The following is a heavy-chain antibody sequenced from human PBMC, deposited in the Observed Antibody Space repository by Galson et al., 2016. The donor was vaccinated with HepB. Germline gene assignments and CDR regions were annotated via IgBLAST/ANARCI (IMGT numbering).Heavy chain of an antibody. J-gene: IGHJ6*03. V-gene: IGHV1-69*06. Sequence: SVKVSCKASGGTFNYNAISWVRQAPGQGLQWMGGIIPMFGTAKYAQKFQGRVTITADKSKSTAYLELTSLRSEDAAVYYCARGAVGSWSWTGFYNYHHYYLDGWGEGTTVTVSS. D-gene: IGHD3/OR15-3a*01. CDR3: ARGAVGSWSWTGFYNYHHYYLDG. CDR2: IIPMFGTA. CDR1: GGTFNYNA.